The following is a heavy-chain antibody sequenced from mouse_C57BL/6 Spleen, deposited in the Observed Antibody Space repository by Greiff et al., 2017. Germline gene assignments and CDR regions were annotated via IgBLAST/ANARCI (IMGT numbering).Heavy chain of an antibody. V-gene: IGHV1-82*01. CDR1: GYAFSSSW. CDR2: IYPGDGDT. D-gene: IGHD1-1*01. CDR3: ARSRYIHYGSSLDY. Sequence: VQLQQSGPELVKPGASVKISCKASGYAFSSSWMNWVKQRPGKGLEWIGRIYPGDGDTNYNGKFKGKATLTADKSSSTAYMQLSSLTSEDSAVYFCARSRYIHYGSSLDYWGQGTTLTVSS. J-gene: IGHJ2*01.